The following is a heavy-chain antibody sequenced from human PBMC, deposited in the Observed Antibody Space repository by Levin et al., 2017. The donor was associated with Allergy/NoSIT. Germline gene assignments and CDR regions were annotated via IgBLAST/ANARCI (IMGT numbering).Heavy chain of an antibody. D-gene: IGHD3-10*01. CDR1: GYKFIGYY. CDR2: INPNTGDT. V-gene: IGHV1-2*06. Sequence: PAASVKVSCKASGYKFIGYYMYWVRQAPGQGLQWMGRINPNTGDTDSAQEFQGRVTLTRDTSISTAYMELTRLSSDDTAVYYCATNQYNYNYPPDYWGQGTLVSVCS. J-gene: IGHJ4*02. CDR3: ATNQYNYNYPPDY.